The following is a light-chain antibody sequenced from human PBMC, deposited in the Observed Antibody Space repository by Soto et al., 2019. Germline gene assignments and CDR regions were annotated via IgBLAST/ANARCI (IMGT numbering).Light chain of an antibody. V-gene: IGLV2-14*01. CDR3: TSYSGSSTNYV. J-gene: IGLJ1*01. CDR2: EVS. CDR1: ISDVGGYDY. Sequence: QSVLTQPASLSGSPGRSITISCTGTISDVGGYDYVSRYQQYPGKAPKLMIYEVSNRPSGVSNRFSGSKSGNTASLTISGFQAADEADYYCTSYSGSSTNYVYGTGTKVTVL.